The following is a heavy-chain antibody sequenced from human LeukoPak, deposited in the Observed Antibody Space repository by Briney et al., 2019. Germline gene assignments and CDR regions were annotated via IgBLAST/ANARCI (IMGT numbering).Heavy chain of an antibody. CDR2: IYYSGST. J-gene: IGHJ4*02. V-gene: IGHV4-39*07. CDR1: GGSISSSSYY. Sequence: SETLSLTCTVSGGSISSSSYYWGWIRQPPGKGLEWIGSIYYSGSTNYNPSLKSRVTVSVDTSKNQFSLKLSSVTAADTAVYYCTRELSGSQDYWGQGTLVTVSS. D-gene: IGHD3-22*01. CDR3: TRELSGSQDY.